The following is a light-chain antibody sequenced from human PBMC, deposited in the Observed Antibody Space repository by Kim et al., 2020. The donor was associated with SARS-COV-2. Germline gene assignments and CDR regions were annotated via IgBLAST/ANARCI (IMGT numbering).Light chain of an antibody. Sequence: IQMTQSPSSLSASVGDRVTITCRASQSISNYLNWYQQRPGKAPKVLIYAASILQSGVPSRFSGSGSGTDLTLTISSLQPEDFATYYCQQSYSNPPEYTFGQGTKLEIK. V-gene: IGKV1-39*01. J-gene: IGKJ2*01. CDR1: QSISNY. CDR2: AAS. CDR3: QQSYSNPPEYT.